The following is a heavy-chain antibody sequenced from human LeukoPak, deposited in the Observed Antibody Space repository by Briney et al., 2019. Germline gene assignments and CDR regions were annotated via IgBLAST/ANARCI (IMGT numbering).Heavy chain of an antibody. J-gene: IGHJ4*02. Sequence: SETLSLTCAVSGGSISSGGYSWSWIRQPPGKGLEWIGYIYHSGSTYYNPSLKSRVTISVDRSKNQFSLKLSSVTAADTAVYYCAGTTVIARFDYWGQGTLVTVSS. CDR2: IYHSGST. CDR3: AGTTVIARFDY. V-gene: IGHV4-30-2*01. CDR1: GGSISSGGYS. D-gene: IGHD4-17*01.